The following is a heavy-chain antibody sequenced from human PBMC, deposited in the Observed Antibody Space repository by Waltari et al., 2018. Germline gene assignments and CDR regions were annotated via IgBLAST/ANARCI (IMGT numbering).Heavy chain of an antibody. CDR2: MNEDGSKE. V-gene: IGHV3-7*01. CDR3: ARDLLDY. J-gene: IGHJ4*02. Sequence: EVQLVESGGGLVQPGGSLRLACAASGFTLSRYWMRWVRQAPGKGLEWVATMNEDGSKEFYGDSVKGRFTISRDSAKNSLYLQMNSLRGEDTAIYYCARDLLDYWGQGTLVTVSS. CDR1: GFTLSRYW.